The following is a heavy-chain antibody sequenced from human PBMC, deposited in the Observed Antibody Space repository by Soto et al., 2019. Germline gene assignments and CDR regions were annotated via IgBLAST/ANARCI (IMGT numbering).Heavy chain of an antibody. CDR2: IGTAGDT. Sequence: LRLSCAASGFTFSSYDMHWVRQVTGKGLEWLSAIGTAGDTYYPGSVKGRFTISRDDARNSIYLQMNSLRAGDTAVYYCARGYCSATSCSTYYYSNMDVWGQGTTVTVSS. CDR1: GFTFSSYD. J-gene: IGHJ6*02. D-gene: IGHD2-2*01. CDR3: ARGYCSATSCSTYYYSNMDV. V-gene: IGHV3-13*01.